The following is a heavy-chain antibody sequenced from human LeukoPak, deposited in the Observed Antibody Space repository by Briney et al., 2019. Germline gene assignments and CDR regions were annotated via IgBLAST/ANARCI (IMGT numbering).Heavy chain of an antibody. D-gene: IGHD6-19*01. Sequence: GASVKVSCKASGYTFTGYYMHWVRQAPGQGLEWMGWINPNSGGTNYAQKFQGRVTMTRDTSISTAYMELSRLRSDDTAVYYCARDVAVAEYYFDYWGQGTLVTVPS. J-gene: IGHJ4*02. V-gene: IGHV1-2*02. CDR2: INPNSGGT. CDR1: GYTFTGYY. CDR3: ARDVAVAEYYFDY.